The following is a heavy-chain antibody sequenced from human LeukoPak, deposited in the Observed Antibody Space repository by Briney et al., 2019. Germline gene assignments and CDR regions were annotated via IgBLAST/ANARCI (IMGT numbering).Heavy chain of an antibody. Sequence: ASVKVSCKASGYTFTSYGISWVRQAPGQGLEWMGWISAYNGNTNYAQKLQGRVTMTTDTSTSTAYMELRSLRSDDTAVYYCARGKPIVVVVVAKWELVYWGQGTLVTVSS. CDR3: ARGKPIVVVVVAKWELVY. V-gene: IGHV1-18*01. CDR1: GYTFTSYG. CDR2: ISAYNGNT. J-gene: IGHJ4*02. D-gene: IGHD2-15*01.